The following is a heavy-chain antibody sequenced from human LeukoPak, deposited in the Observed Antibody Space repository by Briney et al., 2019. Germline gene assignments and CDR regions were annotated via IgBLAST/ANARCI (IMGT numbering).Heavy chain of an antibody. V-gene: IGHV4-38-2*02. CDR3: ARGNTPPSGFYYYYMDV. CDR1: GYSISSGYY. CDR2: IYHSGST. Sequence: SETLSLTCTVSGYSISSGYYWGWIRQPPGKGLEWIGSIYHSGSTYYNPSLKSRVTISVDTSKNQFSLKLSSVTAADTAVYYCARGNTPPSGFYYYYMDVWGKGTTVTVSS. D-gene: IGHD3-22*01. J-gene: IGHJ6*03.